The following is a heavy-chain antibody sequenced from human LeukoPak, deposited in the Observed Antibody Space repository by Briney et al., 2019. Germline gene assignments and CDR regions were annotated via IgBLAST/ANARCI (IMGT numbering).Heavy chain of an antibody. CDR1: GFTFSSYW. D-gene: IGHD2-21*01. CDR3: VRVWHYSDY. Sequence: PGGSLRLSCAASGFTFSSYWMHWVRQAPGKGLVWVSRIKSDGNSIRYADSVKGRFTISRDNAKNTLYLQMNSLRAEDTAVYYCVRVWHYSDYWGQGTLVTVSS. J-gene: IGHJ4*02. CDR2: IKSDGNSI. V-gene: IGHV3-74*01.